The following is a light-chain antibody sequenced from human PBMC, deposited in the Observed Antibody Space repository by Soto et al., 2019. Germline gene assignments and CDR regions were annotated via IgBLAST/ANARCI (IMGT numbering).Light chain of an antibody. Sequence: QSVLTQPASVSGSPGQSITISCTGTSSDVGGYNYVSWYQQHPGKAPKLMIYEVSNRPSGVSNRFSGSKSGNTASLTISGLQAEEEADYYCSSYTSSSTPYVVFGGGTKLTVL. CDR2: EVS. CDR3: SSYTSSSTPYVV. V-gene: IGLV2-14*01. CDR1: SSDVGGYNY. J-gene: IGLJ2*01.